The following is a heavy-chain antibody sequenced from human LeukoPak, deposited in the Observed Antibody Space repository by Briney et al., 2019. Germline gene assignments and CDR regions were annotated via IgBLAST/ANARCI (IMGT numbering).Heavy chain of an antibody. D-gene: IGHD3-22*01. CDR2: INPNSGGT. V-gene: IGHV1-2*06. Sequence: ASVKVSCKASGYTFTGYYMHWVRQAPGQGLEWMGRINPNSGGTNYAQKFQGRVTTTRDTSITTAYMELSRLRSDDTAVYYCARMRDSSGYQGFDYWGQGTLVTVSS. J-gene: IGHJ4*02. CDR1: GYTFTGYY. CDR3: ARMRDSSGYQGFDY.